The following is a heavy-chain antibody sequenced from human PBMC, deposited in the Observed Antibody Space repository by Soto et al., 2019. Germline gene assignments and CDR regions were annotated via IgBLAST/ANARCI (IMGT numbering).Heavy chain of an antibody. CDR2: IYASGST. Sequence: PSETLSLTCTVSGDSINGYYWNWIRQPAGKGLEWIGRIYASGSTISNRSLRSRVALSVDTSKNQFSLNLNSVTAADTAMYYCARSGYSSAWYTAFDSWSQGILVTVSS. J-gene: IGHJ4*02. CDR1: GDSINGYY. CDR3: ARSGYSSAWYTAFDS. V-gene: IGHV4-4*07. D-gene: IGHD6-19*01.